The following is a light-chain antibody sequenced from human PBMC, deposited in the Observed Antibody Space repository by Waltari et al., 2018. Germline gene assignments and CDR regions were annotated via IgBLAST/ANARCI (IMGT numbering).Light chain of an antibody. Sequence: IMLTQSPGTLSLSPGERATLSCRASQSISRYLAWYQQKPGQAPRLLIYGASTRATGIPDRFSGSGSGTDFSLTIGGLEPEDSAVYYCQHHFRLPATFGQGTKVEIK. CDR2: GAS. CDR1: QSISRY. J-gene: IGKJ1*01. V-gene: IGKV3-20*01. CDR3: QHHFRLPAT.